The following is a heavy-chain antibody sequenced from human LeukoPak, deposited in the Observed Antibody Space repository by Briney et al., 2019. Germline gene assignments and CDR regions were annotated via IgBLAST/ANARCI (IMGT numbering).Heavy chain of an antibody. CDR3: ARDRR. CDR2: INHSGST. V-gene: IGHV4-34*01. J-gene: IGHJ4*02. CDR1: GGSFSGYY. Sequence: PSETLSLTCAVYGGSFSGYYWSWIRQPPRKGLEWIGEINHSGSTNYNPSLKSRVTISVDTSKNQFSLKLSSVTAADTAVYYCARDRRWGQGTLVTVSS.